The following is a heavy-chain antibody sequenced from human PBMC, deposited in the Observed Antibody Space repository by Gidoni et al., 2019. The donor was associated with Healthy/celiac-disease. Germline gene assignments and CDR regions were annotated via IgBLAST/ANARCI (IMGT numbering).Heavy chain of an antibody. CDR1: GFTFSSYA. D-gene: IGHD1-26*01. V-gene: IGHV3-23*01. CDR3: AKVWGASVKGFRTASGVDY. Sequence: EVQLLESGGGLVQPGGSLRLSCAASGFTFSSYAMSWVRQAPGKGLEWVSAISGSGGSTYYADSVKGRFTISRDNSKNTLYLQMNSLRAEDTAVYYCAKVWGASVKGFRTASGVDYWGQGTLVTVSS. CDR2: ISGSGGST. J-gene: IGHJ4*02.